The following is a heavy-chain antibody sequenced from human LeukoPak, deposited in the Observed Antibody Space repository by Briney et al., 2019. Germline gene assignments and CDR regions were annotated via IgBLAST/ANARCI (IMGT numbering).Heavy chain of an antibody. Sequence: SQTLSLTCTVSGGSISSGNYYWSWIRQPPGKGLEWIGYIYYSGSTYYNPSLKSRVTISVDTSKNQFSLKLSSVTAADTAVYYCASGFGELFYYYGMDVWGQGTTVTVSS. CDR1: GGSISSGNYY. D-gene: IGHD3-10*01. V-gene: IGHV4-30-4*01. CDR2: IYYSGST. CDR3: ASGFGELFYYYGMDV. J-gene: IGHJ6*02.